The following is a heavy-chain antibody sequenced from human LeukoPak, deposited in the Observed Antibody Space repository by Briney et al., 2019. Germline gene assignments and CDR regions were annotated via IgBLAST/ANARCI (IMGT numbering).Heavy chain of an antibody. J-gene: IGHJ4*02. CDR1: GYTFTSYA. D-gene: IGHD2-15*01. Sequence: ASVKVSCKASGYTFTSYAIQWVRQVPGQRLEWMGWILTGNGNTKYSQKLQDRVTITRDTSASTVYMELSSLRSEDTAVYYCARAACSWSCFDYWGQGILVTVSS. V-gene: IGHV1-3*04. CDR2: ILTGNGNT. CDR3: ARAACSWSCFDY.